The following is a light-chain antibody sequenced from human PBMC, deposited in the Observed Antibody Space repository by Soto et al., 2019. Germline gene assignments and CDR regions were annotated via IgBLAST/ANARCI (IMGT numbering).Light chain of an antibody. CDR2: RND. Sequence: QSVLTQPPSASATPGQRVTISCSGSSSNIGTNYVYWYQHLPGTAPKLLIYRNDQRPSGVPDRFSGSMSGTAASLAIGGLRSEDEADYYCATWDGSLNGVVFGGGTKLTVL. J-gene: IGLJ2*01. V-gene: IGLV1-47*01. CDR3: ATWDGSLNGVV. CDR1: SSNIGTNY.